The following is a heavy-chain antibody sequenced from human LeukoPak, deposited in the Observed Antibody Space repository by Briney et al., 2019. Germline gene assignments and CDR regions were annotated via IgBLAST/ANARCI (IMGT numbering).Heavy chain of an antibody. V-gene: IGHV3-21*01. CDR3: ARAHIVGATIDY. CDR1: GFTSSSYS. Sequence: GGSLRLSCAASGFTSSSYSMNWVRQAPGKGLEWVSSISSSSSYIYYADSVKGRFTISRDNAKNSLYLQMNSLRAEDTAVYYCARAHIVGATIDYWGQGTLVTVSS. CDR2: ISSSSSYI. D-gene: IGHD1-26*01. J-gene: IGHJ4*02.